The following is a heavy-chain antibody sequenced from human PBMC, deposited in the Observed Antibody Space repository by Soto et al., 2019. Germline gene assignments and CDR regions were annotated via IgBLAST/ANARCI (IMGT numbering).Heavy chain of an antibody. J-gene: IGHJ4*02. CDR1: CGSISSSSYY. CDR3: ARGPYYYFDY. Sequence: SETLSLTCTVSCGSISSSSYYWGWIRQPPGKGLEWIGSIYYSGSTYYNPSLKSRVTISVDTSKNQFSLKLSSVTAADTAVYHCARGPYYYFDYWGQGTLVTVSS. V-gene: IGHV4-39*01. D-gene: IGHD2-21*01. CDR2: IYYSGST.